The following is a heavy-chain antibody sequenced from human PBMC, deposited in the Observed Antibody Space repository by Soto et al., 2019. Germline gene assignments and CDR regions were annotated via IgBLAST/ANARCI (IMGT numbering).Heavy chain of an antibody. V-gene: IGHV1-58*01. Sequence: QMQLVQSGPEVKKPGTSVKVSCKASGFTLNTSAVPWVRQARGQRLEWIGWIVVGSGNTNYAQKFQERVTITRDMSTNTAYMELSSLRFEDTAVYYCAAGYSSSWYGRDYWGQGTLVTVSS. J-gene: IGHJ4*02. CDR3: AAGYSSSWYGRDY. CDR2: IVVGSGNT. CDR1: GFTLNTSA. D-gene: IGHD6-13*01.